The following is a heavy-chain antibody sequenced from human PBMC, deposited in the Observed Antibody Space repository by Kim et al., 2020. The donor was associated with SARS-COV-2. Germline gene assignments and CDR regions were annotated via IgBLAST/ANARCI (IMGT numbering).Heavy chain of an antibody. CDR1: GGSISSSSYY. Sequence: SETLSLTCTVSGGSISSSSYYWGWIRQPPGKGLEWIGSIYYSGSTYYNPSLKSRVTISVDTSKNQFSLKLSSVTAADTAVYYCARLLGLGYDILPGYYIPEAAPYYVDYWGQGTLVTVSS. CDR2: IYYSGST. V-gene: IGHV4-39*01. J-gene: IGHJ4*02. D-gene: IGHD3-9*01. CDR3: ARLLGLGYDILPGYYIPEAAPYYVDY.